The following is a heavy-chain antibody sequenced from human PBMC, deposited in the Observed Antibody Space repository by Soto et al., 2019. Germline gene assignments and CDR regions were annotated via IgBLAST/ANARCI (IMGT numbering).Heavy chain of an antibody. Sequence: TSETLSLTCAVSGGSISNTSYYWSWIRQHPGKGLEWIGYIYYSGSTYYNPSLKSRVTISVDTSKNQFSLKLSSVTAADTAVYYCARIDFWSGPDAFDIWGQGTMVTVSS. CDR2: IYYSGST. CDR3: ARIDFWSGPDAFDI. J-gene: IGHJ3*02. V-gene: IGHV4-31*11. D-gene: IGHD3-3*01. CDR1: GGSISNTSYY.